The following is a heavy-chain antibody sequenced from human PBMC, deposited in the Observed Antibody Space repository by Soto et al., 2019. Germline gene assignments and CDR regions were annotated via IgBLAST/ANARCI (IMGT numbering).Heavy chain of an antibody. V-gene: IGHV1-2*02. CDR2: INPRTGDT. CDR3: ARGPIGGGAPYYFDY. D-gene: IGHD3-16*01. CDR1: GYTFTEYY. Sequence: ASVKVSCKASGYTFTEYYLYWVRQAPGQGPEWLGGINPRTGDTNQAQKFQGRVTMTTDMSLTTAYMELHRLTSDDPAVYYCARGPIGGGAPYYFDYWGQGSLVTVSS. J-gene: IGHJ4*02.